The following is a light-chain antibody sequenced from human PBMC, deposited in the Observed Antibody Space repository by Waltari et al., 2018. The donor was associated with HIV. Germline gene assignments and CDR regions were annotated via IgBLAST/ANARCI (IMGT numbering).Light chain of an antibody. CDR3: AAWDDSLSGQWV. CDR2: RNN. J-gene: IGLJ3*02. Sequence: QSVLTQPPSVSGAPRQRVTISCSGSSSNIGSNYVYWYQQLPGTAPKLLIYRNNQRPSGVPARFSGSKSGTSASLAISGLRSEDEADYYCAAWDDSLSGQWVFGGGTKVTVL. CDR1: SSNIGSNY. V-gene: IGLV1-47*01.